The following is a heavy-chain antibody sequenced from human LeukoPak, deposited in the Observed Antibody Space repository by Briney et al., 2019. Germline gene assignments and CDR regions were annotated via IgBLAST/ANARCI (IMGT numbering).Heavy chain of an antibody. D-gene: IGHD2-15*01. CDR2: ISGSGGST. J-gene: IGHJ4*02. CDR1: GFTFSSYA. Sequence: PGGSLRLSCAASGFTFSSYAMSWVRQAPGKGLEWVSAISGSGGSTYYADSVKGRFTISRDNSKNTLYLQMNSLRVDDTAVYYCASRDPCSGGTCYGLGYWGQGTLVTASS. CDR3: ASRDPCSGGTCYGLGY. V-gene: IGHV3-23*01.